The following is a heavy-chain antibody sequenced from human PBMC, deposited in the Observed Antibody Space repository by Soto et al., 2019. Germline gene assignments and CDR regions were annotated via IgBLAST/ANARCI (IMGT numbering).Heavy chain of an antibody. CDR2: IYYTGST. Sequence: PSETLSLTCAVSGGSMSRGGQSWSWIRQPPGKGLEWLGFIYYTGSTYHNPSLKSRVTLSVDRSKNQFSLNLTSVTAADTAMYFCARAPPGTEPRRDVWGQGTTVTVSS. CDR1: GGSMSRGGQS. J-gene: IGHJ6*02. V-gene: IGHV4-30-2*01. CDR3: ARAPPGTEPRRDV. D-gene: IGHD3-10*01.